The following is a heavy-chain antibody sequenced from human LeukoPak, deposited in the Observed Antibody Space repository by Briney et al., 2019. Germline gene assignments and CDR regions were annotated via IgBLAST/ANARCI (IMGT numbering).Heavy chain of an antibody. CDR2: MHYSGST. CDR3: ARVLTTATSNWFDP. V-gene: IGHV4-59*01. J-gene: IGHJ5*02. CDR1: GASTRSYY. Sequence: PSETLSLTCTVPGASTRSYYWSCIRQPPGKGLEWIGYMHYSGSTNYNPSLKSRVTISLDTSKNQFSLKLSSVTAADTAVYYCARVLTTATSNWFDPWGQGTLVTVSS. D-gene: IGHD4-17*01.